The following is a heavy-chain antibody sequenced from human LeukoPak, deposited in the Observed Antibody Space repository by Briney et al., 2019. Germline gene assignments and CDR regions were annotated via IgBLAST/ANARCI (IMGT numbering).Heavy chain of an antibody. V-gene: IGHV4-34*01. CDR1: GGSFSGYY. CDR3: ARGRYCSGGSCYSVYDY. CDR2: INHGGST. J-gene: IGHJ4*02. D-gene: IGHD2-15*01. Sequence: PSETLSLTCAVSGGSFSGYYWSWIRQPPGKGLEWIGEINHGGSTNYNPSLKSRVTISVDTSKNQFSLKLSSVTAADTAGYYCARGRYCSGGSCYSVYDYWGQGTLVTVSS.